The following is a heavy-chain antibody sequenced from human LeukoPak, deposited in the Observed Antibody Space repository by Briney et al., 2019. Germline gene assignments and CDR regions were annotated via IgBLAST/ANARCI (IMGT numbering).Heavy chain of an antibody. Sequence: GGSLRLSCAESGFIFSNYVMHWVRQAPGKGLEWVAFLHNEETEIYYADSVKGRFTISRDNSKNTLYLQMGSLRDEDTAVYYCVKDTGRGDFWGQGTQVTVSS. D-gene: IGHD1-14*01. CDR2: LHNEETEI. CDR3: VKDTGRGDF. V-gene: IGHV3-30*02. J-gene: IGHJ4*02. CDR1: GFIFSNYV.